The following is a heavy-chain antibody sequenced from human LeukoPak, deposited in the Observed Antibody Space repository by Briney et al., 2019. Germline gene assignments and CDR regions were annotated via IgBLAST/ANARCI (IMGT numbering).Heavy chain of an antibody. D-gene: IGHD3-10*01. V-gene: IGHV3-11*01. CDR2: ISSSGSTI. CDR3: ARTMVRGALPPYFDY. Sequence: PGGSLRLSCAASGFTFSDHYMSWIRQAPGKGLEWVSYISSSGSTIYYADSVKGRFTISRDNAKNSLYLQMNSLRAEDTAVYYCARTMVRGALPPYFDYWGQGTLVTVSS. CDR1: GFTFSDHY. J-gene: IGHJ4*02.